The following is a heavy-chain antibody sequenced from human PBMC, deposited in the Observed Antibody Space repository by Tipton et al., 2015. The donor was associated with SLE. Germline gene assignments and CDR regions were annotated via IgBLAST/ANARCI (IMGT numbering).Heavy chain of an antibody. D-gene: IGHD3-10*01. CDR3: ARERMGSDS. CDR1: GGYFSHDY. J-gene: IGHJ4*02. CDR2: INHSGST. Sequence: TLSLTCAVYGGYFSHDYWSWIRQPPGKGLEWIGEINHSGSTNYNPSLKSRVTISLDTSKNHFTLKLSSVTAADTAVYYCARERMGSDSWGQGTLVTVSS. V-gene: IGHV4-34*01.